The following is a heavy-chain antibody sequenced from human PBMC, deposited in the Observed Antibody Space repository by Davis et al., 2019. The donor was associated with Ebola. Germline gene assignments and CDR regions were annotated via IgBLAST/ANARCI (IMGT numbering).Heavy chain of an antibody. CDR2: ISDGGGTT. CDR1: GFTFSSYA. J-gene: IGHJ6*04. V-gene: IGHV3-23*01. D-gene: IGHD2-2*01. CDR3: VPKCSSITCGSYGMDV. Sequence: GESLKISCVASGFTFSSYAMSWVRQAPGKGLQWVSSISDGGGTTYYADSVKGRFIISRDNSKNTLYLQMNSLRAEDTAVYYCVPKCSSITCGSYGMDVWGKGTTVTVS.